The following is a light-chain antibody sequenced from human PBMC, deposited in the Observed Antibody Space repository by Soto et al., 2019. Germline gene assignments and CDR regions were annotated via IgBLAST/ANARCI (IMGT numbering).Light chain of an antibody. CDR2: SND. J-gene: IGLJ3*02. CDR3: ATWDDSLSGVV. Sequence: QSVLTQPPSASGTPGQRATISCSGGSSNIETHDIYWHQQLPGSAPKLLIYSNDQRPSGVPDRFSASKSGTSASLAISGLRSEDEAEYFCATWDDSLSGVVFGGGTKLTVL. V-gene: IGLV1-47*02. CDR1: SSNIETHD.